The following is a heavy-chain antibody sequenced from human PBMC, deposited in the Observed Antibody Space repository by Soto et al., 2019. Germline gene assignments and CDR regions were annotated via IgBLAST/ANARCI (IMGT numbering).Heavy chain of an antibody. J-gene: IGHJ4*02. V-gene: IGHV3-30*18. Sequence: QVQLVESGGGVVQPGRSLRLSCADSGFSFSSYGMHWVRQAPGKGLEWVAVISYDGGNKFYADSVKGRFTISRDNSKNTLYLQMNSLRAEDTAVYYCAKSREGWPDYWVQGTLVTVSS. CDR1: GFSFSSYG. CDR3: AKSREGWPDY. CDR2: ISYDGGNK. D-gene: IGHD6-19*01.